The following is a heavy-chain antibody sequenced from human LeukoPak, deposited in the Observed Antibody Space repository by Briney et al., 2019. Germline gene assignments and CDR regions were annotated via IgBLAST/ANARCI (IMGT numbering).Heavy chain of an antibody. CDR3: ASFSGDSTFYLDY. Sequence: SETLSLTCTVSGGSISSSSYYWGWIRQPPGKGLEWIGSIYYSGSTYYNPSLKSRVTISVDTSKNQFSLKLSSVTAADTAVYYCASFSGDSTFYLDYWGQGTLVTVSS. V-gene: IGHV4-39*01. J-gene: IGHJ4*02. CDR1: GGSISSSSYY. D-gene: IGHD4-17*01. CDR2: IYYSGST.